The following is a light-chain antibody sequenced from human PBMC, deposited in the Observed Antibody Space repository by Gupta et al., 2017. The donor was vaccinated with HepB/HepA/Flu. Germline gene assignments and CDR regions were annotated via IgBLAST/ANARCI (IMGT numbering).Light chain of an antibody. V-gene: IGLV1-47*01. CDR3: VAWDDSLSGLG. CDR2: RNS. CDR1: SSNIGSNY. J-gene: IGLJ2*01. Sequence: QSVLTQPPSASGTPGQRVTISCSGSSSNIGSNYVYWYQQFPGMAPKLLIYRNSQRPSGVPDRSSGSKSGTSASLAISGLRSEDEADYDCVAWDDSLSGLGFGGGTKLT.